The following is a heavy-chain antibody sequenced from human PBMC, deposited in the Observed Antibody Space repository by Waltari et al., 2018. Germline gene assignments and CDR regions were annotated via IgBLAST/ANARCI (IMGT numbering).Heavy chain of an antibody. CDR3: ARSSTVTTRFDY. CDR2: INHSGST. CDR1: GGSFSGYS. Sequence: QVQLQQWGAGLLKPSETLSLTCAVYGGSFSGYSWSWIRQPPGKGLEWIGEINHSGSTNYNPSLKSRVTISVDTSKNQFSLKLSSVTAADTAVYYCARSSTVTTRFDYWGQGTLVTVSS. D-gene: IGHD4-17*01. V-gene: IGHV4-34*01. J-gene: IGHJ4*02.